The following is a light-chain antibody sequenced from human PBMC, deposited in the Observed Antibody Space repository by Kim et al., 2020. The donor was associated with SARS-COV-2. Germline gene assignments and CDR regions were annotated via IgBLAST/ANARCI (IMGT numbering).Light chain of an antibody. Sequence: EIVLTQSPGTLSLSPGERITLSCRASKSVSGSYLAWYQQKPGQAPTLLIYGASSRATGIPDRFSGSGSGTDFTLTISRLEPEDFAVYYCQQYGNLPRTFGQGTKLEI. CDR1: KSVSGSY. J-gene: IGKJ2*01. V-gene: IGKV3-20*01. CDR2: GAS. CDR3: QQYGNLPRT.